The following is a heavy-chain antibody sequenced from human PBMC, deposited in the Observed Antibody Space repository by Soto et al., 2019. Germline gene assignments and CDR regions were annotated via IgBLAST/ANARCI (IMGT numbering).Heavy chain of an antibody. V-gene: IGHV3-33*01. CDR3: ARDPAGTYFDY. D-gene: IGHD1-1*01. CDR1: GFTFSSYG. J-gene: IGHJ4*02. Sequence: QVQLVESGGGVVQPGRSRRLSCAASGFTFSSYGMHWVRQAPGKGLEWVAVIWYDGSNKYYADSVKGRFTISRDNSKNTLYLQMNSLRAEDTAVYYCARDPAGTYFDYWGQGTLVTVSS. CDR2: IWYDGSNK.